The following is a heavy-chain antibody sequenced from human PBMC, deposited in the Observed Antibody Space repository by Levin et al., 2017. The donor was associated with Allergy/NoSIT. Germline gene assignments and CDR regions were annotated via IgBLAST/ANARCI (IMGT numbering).Heavy chain of an antibody. Sequence: GGSLRLSCAASGFTFSSYEMNWVRQAPGKGLEWVSYISSSGSTIYYADSVKGRFTISRDNAKNSLYLQMNSLRAEDTAVYYCARGGPLGGYFDYWGQGTLVTVSS. D-gene: IGHD3-16*01. CDR1: GFTFSSYE. CDR3: ARGGPLGGYFDY. V-gene: IGHV3-48*03. J-gene: IGHJ4*02. CDR2: ISSSGSTI.